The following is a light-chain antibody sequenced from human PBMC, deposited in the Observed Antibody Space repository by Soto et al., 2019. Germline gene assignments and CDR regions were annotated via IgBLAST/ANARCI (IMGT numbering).Light chain of an antibody. CDR3: QQANSLPLT. CDR1: QGISNW. CDR2: AAS. V-gene: IGKV1-12*01. Sequence: DIQMTQSPSSVSASVGDRVTIYCRASQGISNWLAWYQQKPGKAPKLLIYAASGLQSGVPSRFSGRGSGTDFTLTITSLQPEDFAAYYCQQANSLPLTFGGGTKVDI. J-gene: IGKJ4*01.